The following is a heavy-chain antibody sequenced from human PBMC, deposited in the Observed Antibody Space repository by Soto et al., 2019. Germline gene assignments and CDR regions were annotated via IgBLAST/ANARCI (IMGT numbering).Heavy chain of an antibody. Sequence: QVQLVESGGGVVQPGRSLRLSCAASGFTFSSYAMHWVRQAPGKGLEWVAVISYDGSNKYYADSVKGRFTISRDNSKNTLYLQMNSLRAEDTAVYYCARDGGVGSCTTRSNYYYYGMDVWGQGTTVTVSS. CDR2: ISYDGSNK. D-gene: IGHD2-8*01. J-gene: IGHJ6*02. V-gene: IGHV3-30-3*01. CDR1: GFTFSSYA. CDR3: ARDGGVGSCTTRSNYYYYGMDV.